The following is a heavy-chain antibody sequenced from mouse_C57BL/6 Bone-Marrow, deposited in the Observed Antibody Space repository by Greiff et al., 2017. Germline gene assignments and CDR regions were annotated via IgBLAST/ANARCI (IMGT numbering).Heavy chain of an antibody. V-gene: IGHV3-6*01. D-gene: IGHD1-1*01. CDR1: GYSITSGYY. Sequence: EVKLEESGPGLVKPSQSLSLTCSVTGYSITSGYYWNWIRQFPGNKLEWMGYISYDGSNNYNPSLKNRISITRDTSKNQFFLKLNSVTTEDTATYYCARGGEVIYYYGSWFAYWGQGTLVTVSA. CDR3: ARGGEVIYYYGSWFAY. J-gene: IGHJ3*01. CDR2: ISYDGSN.